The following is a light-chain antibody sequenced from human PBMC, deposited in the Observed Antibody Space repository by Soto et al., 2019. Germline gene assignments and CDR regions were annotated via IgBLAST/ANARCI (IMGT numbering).Light chain of an antibody. CDR2: GNN. CDR3: AAWDDSLNEYV. J-gene: IGLJ1*01. CDR1: SSNIGRNS. Sequence: QSVLTQASSVSGTPGQRVTITYSGSSSNIGRNSVNWYQHLPGTAPKLLTHGNNHRPSGVPDRFSGSKSGTSASLAISGLQPEDEADYCCAAWDDSLNEYVFGDGTKVTVL. V-gene: IGLV1-44*01.